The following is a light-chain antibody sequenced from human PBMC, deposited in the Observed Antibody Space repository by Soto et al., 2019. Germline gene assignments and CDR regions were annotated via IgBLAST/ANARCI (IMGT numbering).Light chain of an antibody. Sequence: EIVLTQSPGTLSLSPGERVTLSCRASQSVNSSYLAWYQHKPGQAPRLLIYGASTRATGIPDRFSGSGSGTDFTSTIARLEPGDFAVYYCQQYGNSPQTFGQGTKVDIK. CDR2: GAS. CDR1: QSVNSSY. CDR3: QQYGNSPQT. V-gene: IGKV3-20*01. J-gene: IGKJ1*01.